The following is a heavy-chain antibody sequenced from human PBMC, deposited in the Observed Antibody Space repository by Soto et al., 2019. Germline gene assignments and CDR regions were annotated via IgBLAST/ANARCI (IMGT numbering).Heavy chain of an antibody. CDR3: ARGGYCSSTRCYRNYGMDV. CDR1: GGTFSSYA. D-gene: IGHD2-2*02. CDR2: IIPIFGTA. Sequence: QVQLVQSGAEVKKPGSSVKVSCKASGGTFSSYAISWVRQVPGQGLEWMGGIIPIFGTANYAQKFQGRVTITADKSTSTAYMELSSLRSEDTAVYYCARGGYCSSTRCYRNYGMDVWGQGTTVTVAS. J-gene: IGHJ6*02. V-gene: IGHV1-69*06.